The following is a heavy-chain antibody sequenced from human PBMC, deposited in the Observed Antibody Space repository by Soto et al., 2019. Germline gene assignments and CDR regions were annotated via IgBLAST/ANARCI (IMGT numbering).Heavy chain of an antibody. Sequence: QLQLQESGSGLVKPSQTLSLTCAVSGGSISSGGYSWSWIRQPPGKGLEWIGYIYHSGSTYYNPSLKRRDIISVDRSKNQFSLKLSSVTAADTAVYYCARGVAVVVTAYFDYWGQGTLVTVSS. D-gene: IGHD2-21*02. CDR2: IYHSGST. CDR1: GGSISSGGYS. V-gene: IGHV4-30-2*01. CDR3: ARGVAVVVTAYFDY. J-gene: IGHJ4*02.